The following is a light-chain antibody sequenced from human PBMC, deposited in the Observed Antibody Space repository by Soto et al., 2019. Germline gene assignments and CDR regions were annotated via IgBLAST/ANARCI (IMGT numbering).Light chain of an antibody. CDR2: AAS. V-gene: IGKV1-39*01. Sequence: IQMTQSPSSLSASVGDRVTITCRASQGVDSDLSWYQQKPGKAPKLLMYAASSLHSGVPTRFRGSGSGTHFTLTISSLQPEDVATYYCQQSYSTLVLTFGGGTKVELK. CDR3: QQSYSTLVLT. J-gene: IGKJ4*01. CDR1: QGVDSD.